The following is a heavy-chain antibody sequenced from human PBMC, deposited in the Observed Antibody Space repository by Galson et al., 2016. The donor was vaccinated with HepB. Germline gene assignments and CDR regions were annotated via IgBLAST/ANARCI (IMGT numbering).Heavy chain of an antibody. V-gene: IGHV4-4*07. Sequence: ETLSLTCTVSEGSMSDYFWSWIRQPAGKGLEWIGRIYSSGTSNYNPSLKSRVTMSLDTSKTHISLRLTSVTAADTAIYSCAREDRRLWYPLFDLWGRGTLITVSP. J-gene: IGHJ4*02. CDR3: AREDRRLWYPLFDL. CDR2: IYSSGTS. D-gene: IGHD6-13*01. CDR1: EGSMSDYF.